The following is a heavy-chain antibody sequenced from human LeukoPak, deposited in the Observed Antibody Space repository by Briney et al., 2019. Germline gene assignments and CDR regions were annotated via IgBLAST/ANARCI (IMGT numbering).Heavy chain of an antibody. CDR1: GFTFSSYS. Sequence: GGSLRLSCAPSGFTFSSYSMNWVCQAPGKGLEWVSYIGVSSNTIYYADFVKGRFTISRDNAKNSLYLQMSSLRDEDTAVYYCARDSSYAQDYWGQGTLVTVSS. D-gene: IGHD2/OR15-2a*01. J-gene: IGHJ4*02. CDR2: IGVSSNTI. CDR3: ARDSSYAQDY. V-gene: IGHV3-48*02.